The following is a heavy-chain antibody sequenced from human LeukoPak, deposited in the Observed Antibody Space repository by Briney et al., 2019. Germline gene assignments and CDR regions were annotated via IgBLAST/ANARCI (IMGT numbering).Heavy chain of an antibody. CDR3: ARDPYSSGWYKDAFDI. Sequence: GGSLRLSCAASGFTFSSYSMNWVRQAPGKGLEWVSSISGSSSYINYADSVKGRFTISRDNAQNSLFLQLNSLRAEDTAVYYCARDPYSSGWYKDAFDIWGQGTMVTVSS. V-gene: IGHV3-21*01. CDR2: ISGSSSYI. CDR1: GFTFSSYS. J-gene: IGHJ3*02. D-gene: IGHD6-19*01.